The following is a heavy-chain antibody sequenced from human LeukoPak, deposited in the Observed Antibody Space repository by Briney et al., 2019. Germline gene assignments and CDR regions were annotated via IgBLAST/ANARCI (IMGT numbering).Heavy chain of an antibody. CDR1: GFTFSSYS. J-gene: IGHJ6*02. CDR2: ISSSDSII. V-gene: IGHV3-48*01. D-gene: IGHD1-14*01. CDR3: ARDRSEYYYYAMDV. Sequence: GGSLRLSCAASGFTFSSYSMNWVRQAPGKGLEWVSYISSSDSIIYYADSVKGRFTISRDNSKNTLYLQMNSLRTEDTAVYYCARDRSEYYYYAMDVWGQGTTVTVSS.